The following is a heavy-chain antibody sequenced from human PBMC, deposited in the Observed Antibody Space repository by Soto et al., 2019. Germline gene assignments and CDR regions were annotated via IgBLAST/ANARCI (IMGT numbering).Heavy chain of an antibody. Sequence: SETLSLTCTVSGGSISSSSYYWGWIRQPPGKGLEWIGSIYYSGSTYCNPSLKSRVTISVDTSKNQFSLKLSSVTAADTAVYYCARRGSGYYDSSGYRSGAAFDIWGQGTMVTVS. D-gene: IGHD3-22*01. CDR3: ARRGSGYYDSSGYRSGAAFDI. CDR1: GGSISSSSYY. CDR2: IYYSGST. V-gene: IGHV4-39*01. J-gene: IGHJ3*02.